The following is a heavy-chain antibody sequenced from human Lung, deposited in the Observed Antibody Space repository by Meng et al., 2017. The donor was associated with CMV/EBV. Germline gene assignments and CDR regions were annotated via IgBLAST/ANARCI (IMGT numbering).Heavy chain of an antibody. CDR3: ARGGADLDLWSGHYPLV. J-gene: IGHJ4*02. D-gene: IGHD3-3*01. CDR1: GFTFSRFR. V-gene: IGHV3-74*01. CDR2: ISSDGITT. Sequence: SCAASGFTFSRFRMHWVRQVPGKGLVWVSRISSDGITTTYADSVKGRFTISRDNTQNTLYLQMNSLRVDDMAVYLCARGGADLDLWSGHYPLVWXQGTXVNGAS.